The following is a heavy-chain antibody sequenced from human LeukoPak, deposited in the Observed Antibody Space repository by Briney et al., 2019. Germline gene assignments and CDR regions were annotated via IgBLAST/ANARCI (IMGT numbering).Heavy chain of an antibody. CDR2: IYSGGST. CDR3: ARIGGGYYFDY. Sequence: GGSLRLSCAASGFTVSSNYMSWVRQAPGKGLGWVSVIYSGGSTYYADSVKGRFTISRDNSKNTLYLQMNSLRAEDTAVYYCARIGGGYYFDYWGQGTLVTVSS. J-gene: IGHJ4*02. CDR1: GFTVSSNY. D-gene: IGHD3-16*01. V-gene: IGHV3-53*01.